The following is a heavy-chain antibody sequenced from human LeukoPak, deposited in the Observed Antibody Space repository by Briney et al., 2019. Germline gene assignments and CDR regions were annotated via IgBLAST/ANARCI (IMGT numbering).Heavy chain of an antibody. CDR1: GFTFSSYA. CDR3: AKELYSSSWYWANWFDP. D-gene: IGHD6-13*01. Sequence: PGGSLRLSCAASGFTFSSYAMSWVRQAPGKGLEWVSAISGSGGSTYYADSVKGRFTISRDNSKNTLYLQMNSLRAEDTAVYYCAKELYSSSWYWANWFDPWGRGTLVTVSS. CDR2: ISGSGGST. J-gene: IGHJ5*02. V-gene: IGHV3-23*01.